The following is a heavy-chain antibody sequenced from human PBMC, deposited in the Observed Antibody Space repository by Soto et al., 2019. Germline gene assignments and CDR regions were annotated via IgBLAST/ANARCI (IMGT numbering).Heavy chain of an antibody. Sequence: QITLKESGPTVMKAKQTLTMTCTFSGFSLSTSRVGVGWLRQPPGKALEWLALIYWDDDKRYTPSLKTRLTITKDTSKNQVVLTMTNMDPVDSATYYCAHSGPLGDYWSGGWFGPWGQGTLVTVSS. CDR3: AHSGPLGDYWSGGWFGP. CDR2: IYWDDDK. D-gene: IGHD3-3*01. J-gene: IGHJ5*02. CDR1: GFSLSTSRVG. V-gene: IGHV2-5*02.